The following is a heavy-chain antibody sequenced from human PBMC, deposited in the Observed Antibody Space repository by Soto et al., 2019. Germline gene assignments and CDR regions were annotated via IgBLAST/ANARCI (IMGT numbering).Heavy chain of an antibody. CDR3: ARIRGYWYGLDV. V-gene: IGHV3-23*01. CDR1: GFPLSTYG. J-gene: IGHJ6*02. CDR2: ITGTGGNT. Sequence: EVQLLESGGGLVQPGGSLRLSCAASGFPLSTYGMTWVRQAPGKGMEWVSAITGTGGNTYYVDSVKGRVTSSRDKAKNMLYLPMNRLRVEDTAVYYCARIRGYWYGLDVWGQGNTVTVSS.